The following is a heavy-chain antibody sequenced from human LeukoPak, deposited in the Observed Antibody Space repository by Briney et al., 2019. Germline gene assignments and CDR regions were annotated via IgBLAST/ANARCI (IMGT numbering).Heavy chain of an antibody. CDR1: GFTFNRNN. Sequence: GGSLRLSCAASGFTFNRNNMDWVREAPGKGLEWVSYISSTSITMYYADSVKSRFTISRDNAKNSLYLQMNSRRADEPAVYYCARETILAVAGDFGGQGTLVTVSS. CDR3: ARETILAVAGDF. CDR2: ISSTSITM. D-gene: IGHD6-19*01. J-gene: IGHJ4*02. V-gene: IGHV3-48*01.